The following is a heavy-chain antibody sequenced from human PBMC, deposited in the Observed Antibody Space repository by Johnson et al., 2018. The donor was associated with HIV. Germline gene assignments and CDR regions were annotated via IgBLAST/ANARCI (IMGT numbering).Heavy chain of an antibody. CDR3: VRRFYDSSAFDI. CDR2: IRYDGSNK. D-gene: IGHD3-22*01. Sequence: QVHLVESGGGVVQPGRSLRLSCAASGFIFSSYGMNWVRQAPGKGLEWVAFIRYDGSNKYFTDSVRGRFTISRDNSRNTLFLQMNSLRAEDTGVYYCVRRFYDSSAFDIWGQGTLVTVSS. V-gene: IGHV3-30*02. J-gene: IGHJ3*02. CDR1: GFIFSSYG.